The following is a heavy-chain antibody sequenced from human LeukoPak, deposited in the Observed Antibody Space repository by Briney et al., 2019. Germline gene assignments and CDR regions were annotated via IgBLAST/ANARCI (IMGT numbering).Heavy chain of an antibody. CDR2: IYYRRTT. J-gene: IGHJ4*02. V-gene: IGHV4-38-2*02. CDR3: ATTEGEVRGIRTFHY. Sequence: SETLSLTCTVSGYSISSGYDWGWIRQPPGKGLEWIGSIYYRRTTYYNPSLKSRVSISIDTSENQFSLRLSSVTASDTAVYYCATTEGEVRGIRTFHYWGQGILVTVSS. CDR1: GYSISSGYD. D-gene: IGHD3-10*01.